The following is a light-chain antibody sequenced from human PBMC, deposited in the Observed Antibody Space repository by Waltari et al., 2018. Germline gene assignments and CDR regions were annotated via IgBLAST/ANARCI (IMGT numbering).Light chain of an antibody. CDR3: CSYAGSYTFV. CDR2: DVT. Sequence: QSALTQPRSVSGSPGQSVTISCTGTISDVGGYNYVSWYQQHPGKAPKLMIYDVTKRPSGVPDRFSGSKSGNTASLTISGLQAEDEADYSCCSYAGSYTFVFGTGTKVTVL. J-gene: IGLJ1*01. V-gene: IGLV2-11*01. CDR1: ISDVGGYNY.